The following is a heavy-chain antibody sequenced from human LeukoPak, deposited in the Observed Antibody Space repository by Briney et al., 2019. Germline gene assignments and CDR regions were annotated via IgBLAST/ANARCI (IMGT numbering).Heavy chain of an antibody. V-gene: IGHV1-2*02. CDR3: ATNILVRDIINWFDP. Sequence: GASVKVSCKASGYTFSDYYMHWVRQAPGQGLEWMGWINPKSGGTNYAQKFQGRVIMTRDTSTGTAHMELSSLRYDDTAVYYCATNILVRDIINWFDPWGQGTLVTVSS. CDR1: GYTFSDYY. D-gene: IGHD3-10*01. CDR2: INPKSGGT. J-gene: IGHJ5*02.